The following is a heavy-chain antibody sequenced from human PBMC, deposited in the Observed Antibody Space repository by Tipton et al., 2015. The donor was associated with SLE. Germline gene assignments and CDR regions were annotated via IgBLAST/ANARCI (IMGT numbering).Heavy chain of an antibody. Sequence: GLVKPSETLSLSCSVSGGSISSGSYYWSWIRQPAGKGLEWIGRIYTSGGANYNPSLKSRVTISVDTSKNQFSLKLSSVTAADTAVYYCARGGFYDGRGYTNWGQGSLVTVSS. CDR2: IYTSGGA. V-gene: IGHV4-61*02. CDR3: ARGGFYDGRGYTN. CDR1: GGSISSGSYY. D-gene: IGHD3-22*01. J-gene: IGHJ4*02.